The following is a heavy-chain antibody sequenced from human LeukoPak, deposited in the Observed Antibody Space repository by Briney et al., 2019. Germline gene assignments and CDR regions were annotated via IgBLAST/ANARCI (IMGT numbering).Heavy chain of an antibody. CDR3: ARSYYDSSPALGY. CDR1: GYTFTGYY. J-gene: IGHJ4*02. V-gene: IGHV1-8*03. CDR2: MNPNSGNT. Sequence: ASVKVSCKASGYTFTGYYMHWVRQAPGQGLEWMGWMNPNSGNTGYAQKFQGRVTITRNTSISTAYMELSSLRSEDTAVYYCARSYYDSSPALGYWGQGTLVTVSS. D-gene: IGHD3-22*01.